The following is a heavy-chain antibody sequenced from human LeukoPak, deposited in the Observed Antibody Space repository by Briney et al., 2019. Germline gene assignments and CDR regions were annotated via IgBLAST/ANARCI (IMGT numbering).Heavy chain of an antibody. D-gene: IGHD6-6*01. CDR2: ISSSSSYI. V-gene: IGHV3-21*01. CDR1: GFTFSSYS. CDR3: ARAKIAARPYFDY. Sequence: PGGSLRLSCAASGFTFSSYSMNWVRQAPGKGLEWVSSISSSSSYIYYADSVKGRFTISGDNAKNSLYLQMNSLRAEDTAVYYCARAKIAARPYFDYWDQGTLVTVSS. J-gene: IGHJ4*02.